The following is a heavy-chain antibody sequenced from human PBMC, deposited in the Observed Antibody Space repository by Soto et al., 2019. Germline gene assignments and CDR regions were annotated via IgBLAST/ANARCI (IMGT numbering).Heavy chain of an antibody. Sequence: GGSLRLSCAASGFTFSSYAMSWVRQAPGKGLEWVSAISGSGGSTYYADSVKGRFTISRDNSKNTLYLQMNSLRAEDTAVYYCAKGLRYFDWFGGADDLKYYYYGMDVWGQGTTVTVSS. D-gene: IGHD3-9*01. CDR3: AKGLRYFDWFGGADDLKYYYYGMDV. CDR1: GFTFSSYA. CDR2: ISGSGGST. V-gene: IGHV3-23*01. J-gene: IGHJ6*02.